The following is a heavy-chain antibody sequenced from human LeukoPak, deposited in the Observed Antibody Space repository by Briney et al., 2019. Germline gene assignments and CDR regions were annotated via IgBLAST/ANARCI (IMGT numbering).Heavy chain of an antibody. D-gene: IGHD5-24*01. V-gene: IGHV3-49*04. CDR3: TSSRDGYNFYFDY. CDR1: GFTFGDYA. Sequence: GRSLRLSCTASGFTFGDYAMSWVRQAPGKGLEWVGFIRSKAYGGTTEYAASVKGRFTISRDDSKSIAYLQLNSLKTEHTAVYYCTSSRDGYNFYFDYWGQGTLVPVS. J-gene: IGHJ4*02. CDR2: IRSKAYGGTT.